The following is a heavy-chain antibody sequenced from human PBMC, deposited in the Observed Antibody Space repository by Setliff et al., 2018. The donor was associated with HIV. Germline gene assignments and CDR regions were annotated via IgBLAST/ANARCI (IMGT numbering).Heavy chain of an antibody. CDR3: ARERDGYNYYWYFDL. V-gene: IGHV4-61*02. D-gene: IGHD5-12*01. CDR2: IYSSGTT. CDR1: GASISSGSYY. Sequence: SETLSLTCTGSGASISSGSYYWSWIRQPAGKGLEWIGRIYSSGTTNYNPSLKSRVTISVDTSKNHFSLKLSSVTAADTAVYYCARERDGYNYYWYFDLWGRGTLVTVSS. J-gene: IGHJ2*01.